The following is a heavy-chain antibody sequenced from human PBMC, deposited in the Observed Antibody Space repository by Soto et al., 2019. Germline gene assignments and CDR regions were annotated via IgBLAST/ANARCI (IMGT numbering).Heavy chain of an antibody. V-gene: IGHV3-23*01. J-gene: IGHJ6*02. CDR1: GFTFSSYA. CDR2: ISGSGGST. Sequence: GGSLRLSCAASGFTFSSYAMSWVRQAPGKGLEWVPAISGSGGSTYYADSVKGRFTISRDNSKNTLYLQMNSLRAEDTAVYYCAKGLNPYYYYGMDVWGQGTTVTVSS. CDR3: AKGLNPYYYYGMDV.